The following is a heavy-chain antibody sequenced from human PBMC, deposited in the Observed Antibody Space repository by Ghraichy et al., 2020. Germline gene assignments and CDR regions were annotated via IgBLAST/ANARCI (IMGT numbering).Heavy chain of an antibody. CDR2: IYYSGST. J-gene: IGHJ6*03. CDR3: ARHSSGYCSSTSCYAGYFYYYYYYMDV. D-gene: IGHD2-2*01. CDR1: GGSISSYY. V-gene: IGHV4-59*08. Sequence: SCTVSGGSISSYYWSWIRQPPGKGLEWIGYIYYSGSTNYNPSLKSRVTISVDTSKNQFSLKLSSVTAADTAVYYCARHSSGYCSSTSCYAGYFYYYYYYMDVWGKGTTVTVSS.